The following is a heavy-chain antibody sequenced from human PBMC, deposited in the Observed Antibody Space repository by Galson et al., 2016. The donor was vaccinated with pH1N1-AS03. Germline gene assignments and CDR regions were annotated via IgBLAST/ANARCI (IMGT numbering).Heavy chain of an antibody. J-gene: IGHJ5*02. CDR3: VRNNSIDYGSGNEGWFDP. V-gene: IGHV3-48*04. D-gene: IGHD3-10*01. CDR2: ISSSSGTI. CDR1: GFTFRSYS. Sequence: SLRLSCAGSGFTFRSYSMNWVRQAPGKGLEWLSFISSSSGTIHYADSVKGRFITSRDNAKNSVYLQMNSRRVADTAVYYCVRNNSIDYGSGNEGWFDPWGQGTLVTVSS.